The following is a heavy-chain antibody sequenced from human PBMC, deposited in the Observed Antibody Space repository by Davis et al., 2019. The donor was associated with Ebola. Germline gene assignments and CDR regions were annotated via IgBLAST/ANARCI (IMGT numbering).Heavy chain of an antibody. CDR1: GYTFTSYG. V-gene: IGHV1-18*04. D-gene: IGHD1-1*01. CDR2: INPHNGNT. Sequence: AASVKVSCKASGYTFTSYGITWVRQAPGQGLEWMGWINPHNGNTNYAQNVQGRATMTTDTSTSTAYMEVGILRSDDTAVYYCARAQFPTTSDHWGQGTLVTVSS. J-gene: IGHJ4*02. CDR3: ARAQFPTTSDH.